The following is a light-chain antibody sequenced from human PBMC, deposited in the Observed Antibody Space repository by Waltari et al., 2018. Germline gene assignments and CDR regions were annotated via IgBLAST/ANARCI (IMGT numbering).Light chain of an antibody. CDR3: QPLHTYPRT. V-gene: IGKV1-9*01. J-gene: IGKJ4*01. CDR1: QDIGTY. Sequence: DIQLTQSPSFLSASVGRRVTVTFRTSQDIGTYLAWYQKKPGKAPHLLIYAASSLHTGVPSRFSAGGSGTLFTLTINRLQPEDFATYYCQPLHTYPRTFGGGTEVEL. CDR2: AAS.